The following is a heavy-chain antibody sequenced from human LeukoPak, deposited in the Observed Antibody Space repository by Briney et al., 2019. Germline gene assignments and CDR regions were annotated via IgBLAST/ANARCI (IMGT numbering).Heavy chain of an antibody. CDR2: INSDGSIT. CDR3: ARVNYLDY. V-gene: IGHV3-74*01. CDR1: GFTFSGHW. J-gene: IGHJ4*02. Sequence: QPGGSLRLSCAASGFTFSGHWMHWARQAPGKGPVWVSRINSDGSITSYADSVKGRLTISRDNAKNTLNLQMNSLRAEDTAVYYCARVNYLDYWGQGTLVTVSS.